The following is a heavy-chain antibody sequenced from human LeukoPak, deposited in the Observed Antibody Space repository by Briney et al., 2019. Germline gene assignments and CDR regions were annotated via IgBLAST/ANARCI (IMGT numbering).Heavy chain of an antibody. CDR1: GFTFSSYV. Sequence: GGSLRLSCAASGFTFSSYVMNWVRQAPGKGLEWVSTIGGGGYSTYYADSVKGRFTISRDNSKNTLFLQMNSLRAEDTAIYYCAKGSVSMAGTPGDVWGQGTTVTVSS. CDR3: AKGSVSMAGTPGDV. V-gene: IGHV3-23*01. CDR2: IGGGGYST. J-gene: IGHJ6*02. D-gene: IGHD6-19*01.